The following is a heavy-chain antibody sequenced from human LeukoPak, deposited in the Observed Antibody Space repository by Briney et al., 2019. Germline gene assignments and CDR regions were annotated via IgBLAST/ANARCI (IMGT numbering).Heavy chain of an antibody. CDR3: ARERDGYNFLDY. CDR2: INPNSGGT. D-gene: IGHD5-24*01. CDR1: GYTFTGYY. Sequence: ASVKVSCKASGYTFTGYYMHWVRQAPGQGLEWMGWINPNSGGTNYAQKFQGRVTMTRDTSISTAYMELSRLRSDDTAVYYCARERDGYNFLDYWGQGTLVTVSS. J-gene: IGHJ4*02. V-gene: IGHV1-2*02.